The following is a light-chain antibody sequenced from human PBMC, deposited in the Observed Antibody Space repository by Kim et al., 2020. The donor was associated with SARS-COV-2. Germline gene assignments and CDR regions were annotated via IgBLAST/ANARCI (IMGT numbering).Light chain of an antibody. CDR2: DAS. V-gene: IGKV3-15*01. Sequence: SPGERATLSCRASQSISSNLVWYQQKPGQAPRVLIYDASTRATGIPARFSGSGSGTEFTLTISSLQSEDFAVYYCQQHRNCFSITFGQGTRLEIK. CDR1: QSISSN. CDR3: QQHRNCFSIT. J-gene: IGKJ5*01.